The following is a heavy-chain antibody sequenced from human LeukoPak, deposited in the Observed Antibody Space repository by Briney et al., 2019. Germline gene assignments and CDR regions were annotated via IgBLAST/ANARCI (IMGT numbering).Heavy chain of an antibody. CDR2: ITSSGSYI. D-gene: IGHD7-27*01. CDR3: ARNQAADAWGYCAMDV. CDR1: GFTFSTYT. V-gene: IGHV3-21*01. J-gene: IGHJ6*02. Sequence: GGSLRLSCAASGFTFSTYTMHWVRQAPGKGLEWVSSITSSGSYIYYGDAVKGRFTISRDNAKNSLYLQMNSLRAEDTAVYYCARNQAADAWGYCAMDVWGRGTTVTVSS.